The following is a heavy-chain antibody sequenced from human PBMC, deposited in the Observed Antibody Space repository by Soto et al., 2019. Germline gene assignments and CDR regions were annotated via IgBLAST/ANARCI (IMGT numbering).Heavy chain of an antibody. V-gene: IGHV3-30*18. J-gene: IGHJ4*02. CDR2: ISYDGSNK. Sequence: QVQLVESGGGVVQPGRSLRLSCAASGFTFSSYGMHWVRQAPGKGLEWVAVISYDGSNKYYADSVKGRFTISRDNSKNTLYLQMNSLRAEDTAVYYCAKGPYYDSSGYYYYFDYWGQGTLVTVSS. CDR3: AKGPYYDSSGYYYYFDY. CDR1: GFTFSSYG. D-gene: IGHD3-22*01.